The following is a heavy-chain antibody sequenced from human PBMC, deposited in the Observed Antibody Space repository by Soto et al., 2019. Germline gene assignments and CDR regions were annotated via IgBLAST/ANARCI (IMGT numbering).Heavy chain of an antibody. CDR1: GGSISSYY. CDR3: ARDHQTYYLDY. Sequence: QVQLQESGPGLVKPSETLSLTCTVSGGSISSYYWSWIRQPPGKGLEWIGYIYYSGSTNYNPSLKSRVTISVDTSKNQFSLKLSSVTAADTAVYYCARDHQTYYLDYWGQGTLVTVSS. V-gene: IGHV4-59*01. D-gene: IGHD2-2*01. CDR2: IYYSGST. J-gene: IGHJ4*02.